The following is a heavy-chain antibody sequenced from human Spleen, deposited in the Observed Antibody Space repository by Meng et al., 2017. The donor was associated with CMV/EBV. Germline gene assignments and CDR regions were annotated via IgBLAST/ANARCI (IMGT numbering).Heavy chain of an antibody. D-gene: IGHD6-19*01. CDR1: GYTLTESS. J-gene: IGHJ4*02. CDR3: ARDAGTIAVSGIGDY. Sequence: ASVKVSCKVSGYTLTESSMHWVRQAPGQGPEWMGWISAYNGDTMYAPKVQGRVTMTTDTSTSTAYMELRGLRSDDTAVYYCARDAGTIAVSGIGDYWGQGTLVTVSS. V-gene: IGHV1-18*01. CDR2: ISAYNGDT.